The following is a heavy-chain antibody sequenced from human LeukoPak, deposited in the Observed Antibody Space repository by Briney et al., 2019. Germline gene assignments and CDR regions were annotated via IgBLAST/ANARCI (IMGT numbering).Heavy chain of an antibody. CDR3: ARDSLYCSGGSCSRNWFDP. CDR2: IYYSGST. D-gene: IGHD2-15*01. CDR1: GGSISSYY. V-gene: IGHV4-59*01. J-gene: IGHJ5*02. Sequence: SETLSLTCTVSGGSISSYYWSWIRQPPGKGLEWIGYIYYSGSTNYNPSLKSRVTISVDTSKNQFSLKLSSVIAADTAVYYCARDSLYCSGGSCSRNWFDPWGQGTLVTVSS.